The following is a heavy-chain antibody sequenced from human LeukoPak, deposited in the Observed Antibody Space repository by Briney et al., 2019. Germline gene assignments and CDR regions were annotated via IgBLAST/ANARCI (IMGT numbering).Heavy chain of an antibody. V-gene: IGHV3-30*03. D-gene: IGHD4-23*01. CDR1: GFTFSDYG. CDR3: ARDWGRGNSYYFDY. J-gene: IGHJ4*02. Sequence: GTSLRLSCAASGFTFSDYGMHWVRLAPGKGLECVAVESHDETKKNYGESVKGRFTISRDNSANLVYLQMDSLTIEDTAVYFCARDWGRGNSYYFDYWGQGTLVTVSS. CDR2: ESHDETKK.